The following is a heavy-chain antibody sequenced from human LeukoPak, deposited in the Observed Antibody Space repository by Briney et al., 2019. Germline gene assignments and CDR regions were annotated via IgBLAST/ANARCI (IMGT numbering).Heavy chain of an antibody. D-gene: IGHD3-22*01. Sequence: GRSLRLSCAASGFTFSSYGMHWVRQAPGKGLEWVAVIWYDGSNKYYADSVKGRFTISRDNSKNTPYLQMNSLRAEDTAVYYCARDDLYDSSGYYSNAYYGMDVWGQGTTVTVSS. V-gene: IGHV3-33*01. CDR1: GFTFSSYG. CDR2: IWYDGSNK. CDR3: ARDDLYDSSGYYSNAYYGMDV. J-gene: IGHJ6*02.